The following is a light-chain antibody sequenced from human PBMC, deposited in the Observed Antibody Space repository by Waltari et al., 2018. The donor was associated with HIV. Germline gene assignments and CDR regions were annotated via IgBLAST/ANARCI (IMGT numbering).Light chain of an antibody. CDR3: QQYNTWST. V-gene: IGKV3-15*01. CDR1: QSVTST. Sequence: IVMTQTPAILSVSPGERATLSCRASQSVTSTLAWYQQKPGQAPRLLIYGASTRATDIPARFSGSGSGTEFTLTISSLQSEDFALYYCQQYNTWSTFGQGTNLEIK. J-gene: IGKJ2*01. CDR2: GAS.